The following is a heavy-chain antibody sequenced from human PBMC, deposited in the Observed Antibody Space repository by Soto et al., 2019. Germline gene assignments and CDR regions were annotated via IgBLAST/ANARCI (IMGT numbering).Heavy chain of an antibody. J-gene: IGHJ4*02. D-gene: IGHD1-26*01. CDR1: GASTVSHYH. CDR3: ALALGPTTVLDY. Sequence: QVQLQESGPGLVKPSQTLSLTCSVSGASTVSHYHWTWIRPPPGKGLELRGYIFNSGTTFYTPSLTSRLSISMDTSGNHFSLELSSVTAADTAVYYCALALGPTTVLDYWGQGTLVTVSS. CDR2: IFNSGTT. V-gene: IGHV4-31*02.